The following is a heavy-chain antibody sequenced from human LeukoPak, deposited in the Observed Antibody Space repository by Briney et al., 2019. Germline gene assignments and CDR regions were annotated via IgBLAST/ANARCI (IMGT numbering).Heavy chain of an antibody. V-gene: IGHV3-48*01. CDR3: ARELIRGYSYGYVFHY. D-gene: IGHD5-18*01. CDR1: GFTFSSYS. J-gene: IGHJ4*02. Sequence: PGGSLRLSCAASGFTFSSYSMNWVRQAPGKGLEWVSYISSSSSTIYYADSVKGRFTISRDNAKNSLYLQMNSLRAEDTAVYYCARELIRGYSYGYVFHYWGQGTLVTVSS. CDR2: ISSSSSTI.